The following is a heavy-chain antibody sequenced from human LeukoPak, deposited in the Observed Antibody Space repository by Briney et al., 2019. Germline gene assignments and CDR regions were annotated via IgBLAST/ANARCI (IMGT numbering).Heavy chain of an antibody. CDR1: GFTFSSYE. D-gene: IGHD5-24*01. J-gene: IGHJ4*02. CDR2: ISSSGSTI. V-gene: IGHV3-48*03. Sequence: GGSLRLSCAASGFTFSSYEMNWVRQAPGKGLEWVSYISSSGSTIYHADSVKGRFTISRDNAKNSLYLQMNSLRAEDTAVYYCARHRRQSFDYWGQGTLVTVSS. CDR3: ARHRRQSFDY.